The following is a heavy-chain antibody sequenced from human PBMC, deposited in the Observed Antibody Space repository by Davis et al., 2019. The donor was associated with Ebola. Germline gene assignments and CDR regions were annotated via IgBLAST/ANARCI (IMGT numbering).Heavy chain of an antibody. CDR3: AKDRPPYHDLDN. D-gene: IGHD1-1*01. J-gene: IGHJ4*02. Sequence: AESLTLSCAVSGFTFSSYGMHWVRQAPGKGLEWVAFIRYDGSNKYYADSVKGRFTISRDNSKNTLYLKMNSLRAEDTAVYYCAKDRPPYHDLDNWGQGTLVTVSS. CDR2: IRYDGSNK. CDR1: GFTFSSYG. V-gene: IGHV3-30*02.